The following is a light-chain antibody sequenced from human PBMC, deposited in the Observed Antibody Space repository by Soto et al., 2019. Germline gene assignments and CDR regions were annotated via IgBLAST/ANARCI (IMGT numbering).Light chain of an antibody. Sequence: EIVLTQSPATLSLSPGERATLSCRASQSVSSYLAWYQQKPGQAPRLLIYDASNRATGIPARFSGSGSGTDFTITISSLEPEDVAVYYCQQRSNWPPTFGGGTKVEI. J-gene: IGKJ4*01. CDR3: QQRSNWPPT. CDR1: QSVSSY. CDR2: DAS. V-gene: IGKV3-11*01.